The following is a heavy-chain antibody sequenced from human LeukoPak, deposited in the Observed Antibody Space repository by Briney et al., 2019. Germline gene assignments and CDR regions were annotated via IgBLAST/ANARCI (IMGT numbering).Heavy chain of an antibody. CDR1: GGSISSSSYY. D-gene: IGHD3-3*02. Sequence: PSETLSLTCTVSGGSISSSSYYWGWIRQPPGKGLEWIGSIYYSGSTYYNPSLKSRVTISVDTSKNQFSLKLSSVTAADTAAYYCARRIRRRTFDYWGQGTLVTVSS. V-gene: IGHV4-39*07. J-gene: IGHJ4*02. CDR3: ARRIRRRTFDY. CDR2: IYYSGST.